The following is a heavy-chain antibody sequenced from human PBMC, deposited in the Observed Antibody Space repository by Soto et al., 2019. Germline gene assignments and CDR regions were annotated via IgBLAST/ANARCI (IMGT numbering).Heavy chain of an antibody. CDR3: IWESKFYSAWR. Sequence: VQVVESGGGLVKPGGSLRLSCTVSGLTFSDAWLNWVRQAPGKGLEWVGRIKSKAGSATPDYAAPVKGRFTISREDSQGRLYLQMNSLQTDDTAVYYCIWESKFYSAWRWGQGTLVTVST. D-gene: IGHD1-26*01. CDR1: GLTFSDAW. J-gene: IGHJ4*02. CDR2: IKSKAGSATP. V-gene: IGHV3-15*07.